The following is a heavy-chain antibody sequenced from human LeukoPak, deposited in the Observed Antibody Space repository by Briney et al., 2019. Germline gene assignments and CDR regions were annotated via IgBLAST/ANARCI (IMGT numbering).Heavy chain of an antibody. D-gene: IGHD3-10*01. CDR3: ARDGYYYGSGSYYRPLDY. J-gene: IGHJ4*02. CDR1: GFTLSSYS. CDR2: ISSSSSYI. V-gene: IGHV3-21*01. Sequence: GGSLRLSCAASGFTLSSYSMNWVRQAPGKGLEWVSSISSSSSYIYYADSVKGRFTISRDNAKNSLYLQMNSLRAEDTAVYYCARDGYYYGSGSYYRPLDYWGQGTLVTVSS.